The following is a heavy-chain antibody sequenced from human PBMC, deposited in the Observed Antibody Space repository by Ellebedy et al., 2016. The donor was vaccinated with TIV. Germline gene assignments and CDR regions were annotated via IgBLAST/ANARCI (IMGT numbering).Heavy chain of an antibody. CDR2: IVGTGTTT. J-gene: IGHJ3*02. CDR3: ARRGNYLGDAFDI. V-gene: IGHV3-48*02. Sequence: GGSLRLSXAASAFTFSYYSMYWVRQAAGKGLEWISHIVGTGTTTYYADSVKGRFTISRDNSKNSLFLQMNSLRDDDTAVYYCARRGNYLGDAFDIWGQGAMVIVSS. CDR1: AFTFSYYS. D-gene: IGHD1-26*01.